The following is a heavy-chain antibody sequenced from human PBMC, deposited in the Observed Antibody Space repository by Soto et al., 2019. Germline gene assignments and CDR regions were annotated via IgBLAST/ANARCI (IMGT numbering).Heavy chain of an antibody. CDR1: GFTFSSYA. Sequence: GGSLRLSCAASGFTFSSYAMSWVRQAPGKGLEWVSAISGSDSSTYYADSVKGRFTISRDNSKNTLYLQMNSLRAEDTAVYYCAKSAFGGDFWSGYYEPVGMDVWGQGITVTVSS. J-gene: IGHJ6*02. CDR2: ISGSDSST. V-gene: IGHV3-23*01. D-gene: IGHD3-3*01. CDR3: AKSAFGGDFWSGYYEPVGMDV.